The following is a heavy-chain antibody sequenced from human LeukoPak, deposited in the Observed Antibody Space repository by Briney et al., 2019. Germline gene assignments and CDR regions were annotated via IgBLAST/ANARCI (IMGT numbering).Heavy chain of an antibody. D-gene: IGHD3-16*01. J-gene: IGHJ4*02. V-gene: IGHV4-39*07. CDR3: ARLWDGFDF. Sequence: SETLSLTCTVSGGSISGSSYYWGWIRQPPGKGLEWIGSIYYSGSTYYNPSPKSRVTVSVDTSKNQFSLKLSSVTAADTALYYCARLWDGFDFWGQGTLVTVSS. CDR1: GGSISGSSYY. CDR2: IYYSGST.